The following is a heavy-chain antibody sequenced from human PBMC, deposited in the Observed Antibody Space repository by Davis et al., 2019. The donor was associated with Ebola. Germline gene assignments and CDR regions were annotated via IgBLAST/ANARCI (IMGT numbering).Heavy chain of an antibody. V-gene: IGHV3-73*01. CDR1: GFTFSSYG. Sequence: GGSLRLSCAASGFTFSSYGMHWVRQAPGKGLEWVGRVRSKANFYETSYGASVRGRSIISRDDSKKMAYLQMNSLQTGDTAIYYCTVRFDYWGRGTLVTVSS. J-gene: IGHJ4*02. CDR2: VRSKANFYET. CDR3: TVRFDY.